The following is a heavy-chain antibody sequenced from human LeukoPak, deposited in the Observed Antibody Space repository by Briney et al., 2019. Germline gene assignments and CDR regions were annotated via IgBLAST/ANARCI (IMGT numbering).Heavy chain of an antibody. CDR3: ARDLGLLWFGELPEYFDY. Sequence: GGSLRLSCAASGFTVSSNYMSWVRQAPGKGLEWVSIIYSGGSTYYADSVKGRFTISRDNSKNTLFLQMNSLRAEDTAVYYCARDLGLLWFGELPEYFDYWGQGTLVTVSS. D-gene: IGHD3-10*01. CDR1: GFTVSSNY. CDR2: IYSGGST. J-gene: IGHJ4*02. V-gene: IGHV3-66*01.